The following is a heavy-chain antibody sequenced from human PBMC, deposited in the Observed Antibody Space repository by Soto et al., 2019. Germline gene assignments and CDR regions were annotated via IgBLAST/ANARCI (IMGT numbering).Heavy chain of an antibody. CDR2: ISYDGSNK. D-gene: IGHD6-13*01. CDR1: GFTFSSYA. CDR3: ARDRLIAAAGTLKRALNWFDP. Sequence: QVQLVESGGGVVQPGRSLRLSCAASGFTFSSYAMHWVRQAPGKGLEWVAVISYDGSNKYYADSVKGRFTISRENSKNTLYLQMNSLRAEDTAVYYCARDRLIAAAGTLKRALNWFDPWGQGTLVPVSS. J-gene: IGHJ5*02. V-gene: IGHV3-30-3*01.